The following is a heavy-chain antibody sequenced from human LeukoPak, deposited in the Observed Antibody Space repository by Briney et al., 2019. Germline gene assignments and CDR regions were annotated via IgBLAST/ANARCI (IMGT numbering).Heavy chain of an antibody. CDR3: ARDEGHPLLSGYDHFDY. V-gene: IGHV1-18*01. Sequence: ASVKVSCKASGYTFTSYGISWVRQAPGQGLEWMGWISAYNGNTNYAQKLQGRVTMTTDTSTSTAYMELRSLRSDDTAVYYRARDEGHPLLSGYDHFDYWGQGTLVTVSS. CDR2: ISAYNGNT. CDR1: GYTFTSYG. D-gene: IGHD5-12*01. J-gene: IGHJ4*02.